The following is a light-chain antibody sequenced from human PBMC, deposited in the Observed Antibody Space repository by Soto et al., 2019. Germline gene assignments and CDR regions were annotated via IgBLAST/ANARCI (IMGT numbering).Light chain of an antibody. CDR3: QQYNNWPPAIT. J-gene: IGKJ3*01. CDR1: QSVSSN. CDR2: GAS. Sequence: EIVMTQSPATLSVSPGERATLSCRASQSVSSNLAWYQQKPGQAPRILISGASTRATGIPARFSGSGSGTEFTLNISSLQSEDFAVYYCQQYNNWPPAITFGPGTKVDIK. V-gene: IGKV3-15*01.